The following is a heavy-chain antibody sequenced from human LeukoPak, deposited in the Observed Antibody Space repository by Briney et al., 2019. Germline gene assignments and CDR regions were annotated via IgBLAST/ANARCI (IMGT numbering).Heavy chain of an antibody. Sequence: SETLSLTCTVSGDSISSYYWSWIRQPPGKGLEWIGYIYYSGSTNYNPSLKSRVTISVDTSKNQFSLKLSSVTAADTAVYYCSSGIDGAGTRCDYCCQGTMVIVVS. D-gene: IGHD6-19*01. CDR3: SSGIDGAGTRCDY. V-gene: IGHV4-59*01. CDR1: GDSISSYY. J-gene: IGHJ4*02. CDR2: IYYSGST.